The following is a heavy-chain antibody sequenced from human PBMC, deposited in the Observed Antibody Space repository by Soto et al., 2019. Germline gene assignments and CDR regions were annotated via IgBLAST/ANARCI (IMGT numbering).Heavy chain of an antibody. CDR2: ILPMFDRP. D-gene: IGHD3-16*02. V-gene: IGHV1-69*01. CDR1: GGTFNTYA. J-gene: IGHJ4*02. CDR3: TRSIGSGGVIGGFDY. Sequence: QVQLVQSETEVKKPGSAVRVSCKASGGTFNTYAMNWVRQAPGQGLEWMGGILPMFDRPRYAQKFQGRVTITVDEPTTTAYMELSSLRSDDTAVYYCTRSIGSGGVIGGFDYWGQGTLVTVSS.